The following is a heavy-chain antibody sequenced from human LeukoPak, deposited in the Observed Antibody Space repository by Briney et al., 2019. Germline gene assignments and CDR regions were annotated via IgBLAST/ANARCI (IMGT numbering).Heavy chain of an antibody. CDR1: GFTFSSYA. V-gene: IGHV3-23*01. Sequence: GGSLRVSCAASGFTFSSYAMSWVRQAPGKGLEWVSAISGSGGSTYYADSVKGRFTISRDNSKNTLYLQMNSLRAEDTAVYYCAKEGRGYSYGYGVYDYWGQGTLVTVSS. D-gene: IGHD5-18*01. J-gene: IGHJ4*02. CDR3: AKEGRGYSYGYGVYDY. CDR2: ISGSGGST.